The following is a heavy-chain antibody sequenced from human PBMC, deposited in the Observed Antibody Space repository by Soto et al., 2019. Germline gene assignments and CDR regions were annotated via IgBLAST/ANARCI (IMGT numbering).Heavy chain of an antibody. CDR3: ARNGDYYYYYYMDV. V-gene: IGHV3-7*01. CDR2: IKQDGSEK. J-gene: IGHJ6*03. CDR1: GFTFSSYW. Sequence: GGSLRLSCAASGFTFSSYWVSWVRQATGKGQEWVANIKQDGSEKYYVDSVKGRFTISRDNAKNSLYLQMNSLRAEDTAVYYCARNGDYYYYYYMDVWGKGTTVTVSS. D-gene: IGHD4-17*01.